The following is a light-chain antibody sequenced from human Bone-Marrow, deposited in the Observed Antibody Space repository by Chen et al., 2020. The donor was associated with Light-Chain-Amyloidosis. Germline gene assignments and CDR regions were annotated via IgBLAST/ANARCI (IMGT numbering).Light chain of an antibody. Sequence: ELVLTQSPGTLSLSPGEGDNLSCRASQTISSNYLTWYQQKFGQAPRLLIDGSSIRTTGIPDRFTGSGSGTDFPLTIIRLEPEDFAMYYCQQYGTSPLTFGGGTKVEIK. CDR2: GSS. CDR1: QTISSNY. V-gene: IGKV3-20*01. J-gene: IGKJ4*01. CDR3: QQYGTSPLT.